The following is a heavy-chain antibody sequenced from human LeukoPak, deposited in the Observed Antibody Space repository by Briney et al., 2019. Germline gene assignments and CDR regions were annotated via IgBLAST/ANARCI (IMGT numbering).Heavy chain of an antibody. CDR3: ARASSGENWFDP. CDR2: MNPNSGNT. J-gene: IGHJ5*02. Sequence: ASVKVSCKASGYTFTSYDINWVRQATGQGLEWVGWMNPNSGNTGYAQKFQGRVTMTRNTSISTAYMELSSLRSEDTAVYYCARASSGENWFDPWGQGTLVTVSS. V-gene: IGHV1-8*01. D-gene: IGHD3-10*01. CDR1: GYTFTSYD.